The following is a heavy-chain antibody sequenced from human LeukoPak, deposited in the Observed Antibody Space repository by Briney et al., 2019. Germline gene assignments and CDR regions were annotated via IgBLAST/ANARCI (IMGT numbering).Heavy chain of an antibody. J-gene: IGHJ4*02. CDR3: ARYAAGTGSYFDY. V-gene: IGHV3-21*01. CDR2: ISSSRSYI. Sequence: PGGSLRLSCAASGLTFSSSGMNWVRQAPGKGLEWVSYISSSRSYIYYADSVKGRFTISRDNAKNSLYLQMNSLRAEDTAVYYCARYAAGTGSYFDYWGQGTLVTVSS. D-gene: IGHD6-13*01. CDR1: GLTFSSSG.